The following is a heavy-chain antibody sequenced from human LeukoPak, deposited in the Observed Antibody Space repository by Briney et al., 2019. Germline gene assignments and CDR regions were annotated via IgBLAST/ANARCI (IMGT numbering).Heavy chain of an antibody. V-gene: IGHV4-39*07. CDR3: ARANTAMVLYFDY. D-gene: IGHD5-18*01. CDR2: FYYSGST. J-gene: IGHJ4*02. CDR1: GGSISSSSYF. Sequence: SETLSLTYTVSGGSISSSSYFWGWIRQPPGKGLEWIATFYYSGSTYYNPSLKSRVTISLDTSKNQFSLKLSSVTAADTAVYYCARANTAMVLYFDYWGQGTLVTVSS.